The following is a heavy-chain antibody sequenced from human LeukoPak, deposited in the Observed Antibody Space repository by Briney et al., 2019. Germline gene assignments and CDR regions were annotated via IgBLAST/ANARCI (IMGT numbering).Heavy chain of an antibody. J-gene: IGHJ4*02. Sequence: ASVKVSCKASGYTFTSYDINWARQATGQGLEWMGWMNPNSGNTGYAQKFQGRVTMTRNTSISTAYMELSSLRSEDTAVYYCARNDYGDPYYFDYWGQGTLVTVSS. CDR3: ARNDYGDPYYFDY. CDR2: MNPNSGNT. CDR1: GYTFTSYD. V-gene: IGHV1-8*01. D-gene: IGHD4-17*01.